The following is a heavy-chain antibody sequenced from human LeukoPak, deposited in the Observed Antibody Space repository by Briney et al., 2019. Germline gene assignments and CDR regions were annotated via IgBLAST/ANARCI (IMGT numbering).Heavy chain of an antibody. CDR2: IYPGDSDT. CDR1: GYSFTSYW. Sequence: GESLKISCKGSGYSFTSYWIGWVRQMPGKGLEWMGIIYPGDSDTRYSPSFQGQVTISADKSISTAYLQWSSLKASDTAMYYCARQRQDSSGYYYYCYGMDVWGQGTTVTVSS. J-gene: IGHJ6*02. CDR3: ARQRQDSSGYYYYCYGMDV. D-gene: IGHD3-22*01. V-gene: IGHV5-51*01.